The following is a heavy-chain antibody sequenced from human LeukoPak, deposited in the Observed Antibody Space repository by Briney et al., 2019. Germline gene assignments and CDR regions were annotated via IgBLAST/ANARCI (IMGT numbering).Heavy chain of an antibody. CDR3: ARIYGGDV. J-gene: IGHJ6*02. CDR1: GGTFTNYA. V-gene: IGHV1-2*02. Sequence: ASVKVSCKASGGTFTNYAISWVRQAPGQGLEWMGWINPNSGGTNYAQKFQGRVTMTRDTSISTAYMELSRLRSDDTAVYYCARIYGGDVWGQGTTVTVSS. CDR2: INPNSGGT.